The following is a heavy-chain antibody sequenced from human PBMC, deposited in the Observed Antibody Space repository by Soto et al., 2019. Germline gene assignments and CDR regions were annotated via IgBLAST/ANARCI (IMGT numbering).Heavy chain of an antibody. CDR1: GGCVNSDSYY. CDR3: AREFSNSPEAFDS. V-gene: IGHV4-61*01. D-gene: IGHD6-6*01. Sequence: EPLSLTCTVSGGCVNSDSYYWSWIRQPPGRGLEWIGYMFHTGSANYNPSLKSRVTISVDTTRNQFSLRLSSVTAADTAVYYCAREFSNSPEAFDSWGQGSLVTVSS. J-gene: IGHJ4*02. CDR2: MFHTGSA.